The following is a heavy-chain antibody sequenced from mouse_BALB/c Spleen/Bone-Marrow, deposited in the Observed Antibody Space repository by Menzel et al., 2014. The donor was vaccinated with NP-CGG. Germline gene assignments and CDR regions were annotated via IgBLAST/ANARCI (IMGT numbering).Heavy chain of an antibody. V-gene: IGHV1-4*01. D-gene: IGHD4-1*02. CDR3: SRSTFAHVMDS. CDR1: GYTFTSYT. Sequence: QVQLQQSGAELARPGASVKMSCKASGYTFTSYTMHWVKQRPGQGLEWIGYITPNSDHTNYNQKFKGRATLTADKSSSTAYMQLSSLTSEDSAIYYCSRSTFAHVMDSWGQGTSVTVSS. CDR2: ITPNSDHT. J-gene: IGHJ4*01.